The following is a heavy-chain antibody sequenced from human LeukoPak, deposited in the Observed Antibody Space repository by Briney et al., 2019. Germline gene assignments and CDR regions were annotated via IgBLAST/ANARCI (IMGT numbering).Heavy chain of an antibody. CDR1: GFTLSNYW. D-gene: IGHD3-9*01. CDR3: TRNGEDYYDILTGLDVPFDY. Sequence: PGGSLRLSCAVSGFTLSNYWMYWVRQAPGKGLVWVSRINSDGSSTSYADSVKGRFTISRDNAKNTLYLQMNSLRAEDTAVYYCTRNGEDYYDILTGLDVPFDYWGQGTLVTVSS. J-gene: IGHJ4*02. CDR2: INSDGSST. V-gene: IGHV3-74*01.